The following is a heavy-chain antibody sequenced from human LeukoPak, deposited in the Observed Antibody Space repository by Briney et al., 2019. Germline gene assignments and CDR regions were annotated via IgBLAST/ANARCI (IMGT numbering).Heavy chain of an antibody. CDR3: AREGSSYGSGSYYNVQFNDAFDI. D-gene: IGHD3-10*01. J-gene: IGHJ3*02. Sequence: SETLSLTCTVSGGSISSHYWSWIRQPPGKGLEWIGYIYYSGGTNYNPSLKSRVTISVDTSKNQFSLKLSSVTAADTAVYYCAREGSSYGSGSYYNVQFNDAFDIWGQGTMVTVSS. V-gene: IGHV4-59*11. CDR1: GGSISSHY. CDR2: IYYSGGT.